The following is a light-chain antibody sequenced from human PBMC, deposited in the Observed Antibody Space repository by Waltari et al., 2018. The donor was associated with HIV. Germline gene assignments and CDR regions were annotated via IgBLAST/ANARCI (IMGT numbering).Light chain of an antibody. CDR3: AAWDDSLSGHWV. Sequence: QSVLTPPPSASGTPGQRVTISCFGSSSNIGSNFVYWYQQLPGTAPKLRICRNNQRTSGVPDRFSGSESGTSASLAISGLRSEDEADYYCAAWDDSLSGHWVFGGGTKVTVL. V-gene: IGLV1-47*01. CDR2: RNN. CDR1: SSNIGSNF. J-gene: IGLJ3*02.